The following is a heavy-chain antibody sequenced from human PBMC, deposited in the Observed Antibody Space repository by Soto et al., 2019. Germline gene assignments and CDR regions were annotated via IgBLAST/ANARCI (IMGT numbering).Heavy chain of an antibody. CDR1: GFTFGDYA. V-gene: IGHV3-49*03. J-gene: IGHJ5*02. Sequence: EVQLVESGGGLVQPGRSLRLSCTGSGFTFGDYAMSWFRQAPGKGLEWVGFITSKRYGGTTEYAATVKGRFTISRDDSKSIAYLQMNSLKTEDTAVYFCSRLPPSKYRNSPFDPWGQGTLVIVSS. CDR2: ITSKRYGGTT. D-gene: IGHD3-16*02. CDR3: SRLPPSKYRNSPFDP.